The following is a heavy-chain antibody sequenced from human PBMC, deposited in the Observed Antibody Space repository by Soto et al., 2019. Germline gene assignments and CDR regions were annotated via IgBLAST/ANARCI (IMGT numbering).Heavy chain of an antibody. CDR1: GFIFSDFS. Sequence: EVQLVESGGGLVKPGGSLRLSCAVSGFIFSDFSMNWVRQAPGKGLEWVASIGSSGGNSSYADSVKGRFIISRDNAKTSLDLQINSLRAEDTAVYYCAREKRHNSLGGRFGMDVWGQGTTVTVS. CDR3: AREKRHNSLGGRFGMDV. V-gene: IGHV3-21*01. CDR2: IGSSGGNS. D-gene: IGHD1-1*01. J-gene: IGHJ6*02.